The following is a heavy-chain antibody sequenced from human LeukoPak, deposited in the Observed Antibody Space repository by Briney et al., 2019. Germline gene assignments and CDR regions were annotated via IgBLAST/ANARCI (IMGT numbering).Heavy chain of an antibody. J-gene: IGHJ3*02. CDR1: GYTFTSYY. D-gene: IGHD3-10*01. CDR3: ARDQSLFMVRAEDAFDI. Sequence: ASVTVSFKASGYTFTSYYMHWVRQAPGQGLEWMGIINPSGGSTSYAQKFQGRVTMTRDTSTSTVYMELSSLRSEDTAVYYCARDQSLFMVRAEDAFDIWGQGTMVTVSS. V-gene: IGHV1-46*01. CDR2: INPSGGST.